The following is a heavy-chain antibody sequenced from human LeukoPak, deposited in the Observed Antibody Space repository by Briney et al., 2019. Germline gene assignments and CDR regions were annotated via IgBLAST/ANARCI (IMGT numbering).Heavy chain of an antibody. Sequence: GGSLRLSCSAAGFTFSNAWMNWVRQAPRKGLEWVGRIKSKTDGGTTDYAAPVKGRFTISGDDSKNTLYLQMKSLKTEDTAVYYCATRLIAADGFDYWGRGNLVTVSS. J-gene: IGHJ4*02. CDR3: ATRLIAADGFDY. CDR1: GFTFSNAW. V-gene: IGHV3-15*05. CDR2: IKSKTDGGTT. D-gene: IGHD6-13*01.